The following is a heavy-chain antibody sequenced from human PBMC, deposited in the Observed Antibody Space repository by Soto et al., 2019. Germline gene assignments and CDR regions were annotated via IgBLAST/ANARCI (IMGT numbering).Heavy chain of an antibody. Sequence: ASVKVSCKASGYTFTSYAMHWVRQAPGQRLEWMGWINAGNGNTKYSQKFQGRATITRDTSASTAYMELSSLRSEDTAVYYCARGRYYYDSSGYYLGAFDYWGQGTLVTVSS. V-gene: IGHV1-3*01. J-gene: IGHJ4*02. D-gene: IGHD3-22*01. CDR2: INAGNGNT. CDR1: GYTFTSYA. CDR3: ARGRYYYDSSGYYLGAFDY.